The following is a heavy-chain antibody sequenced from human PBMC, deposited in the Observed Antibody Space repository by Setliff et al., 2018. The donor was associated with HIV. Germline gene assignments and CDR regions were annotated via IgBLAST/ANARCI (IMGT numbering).Heavy chain of an antibody. V-gene: IGHV4-38-2*02. J-gene: IGHJ4*02. D-gene: IGHD3-22*01. CDR1: GYSISSGYY. CDR3: ASRPYSYDYSGRVFDF. CDR2: IYYSGRT. Sequence: SETLSLTCTVSGYSISSGYYWGWIRQPPGKGLEWIGSIYYSGRTYYNPSLKSRVTISVDTSKNQFSLNLTSVTATDTAVYYCASRPYSYDYSGRVFDFWGQGALVTVS.